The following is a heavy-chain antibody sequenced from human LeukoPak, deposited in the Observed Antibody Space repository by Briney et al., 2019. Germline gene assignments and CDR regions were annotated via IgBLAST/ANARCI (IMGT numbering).Heavy chain of an antibody. J-gene: IGHJ6*03. CDR1: GFTFSSYS. D-gene: IGHD2-2*01. V-gene: IGHV3-48*01. CDR3: ARVVPAAMAYYYYYYMDV. Sequence: GGSLRLSCAASGFTFSSYSMNWVRQAPGKGLEWVSYISIISSTIYYAHSVKGRFTISRDNAKTSLYLQMNSLRADDTAVYYCARVVPAAMAYYYYYYMDVWGNGTKVTVSS. CDR2: ISIISSTI.